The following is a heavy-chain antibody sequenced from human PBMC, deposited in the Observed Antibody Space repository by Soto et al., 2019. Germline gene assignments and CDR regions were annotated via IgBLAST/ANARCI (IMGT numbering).Heavy chain of an antibody. CDR1: GYTFTSYG. Sequence: AASVKVSCKASGYTFTSYGISWVRQAPGQGLEWMGWISAYNGNTNYAQKLQGRVTMTTDTSTSTAYMELRSLRSDDTAVYYCARGGDDYSNLNWFDPWGQGTLVTVSS. J-gene: IGHJ5*02. CDR3: ARGGDDYSNLNWFDP. V-gene: IGHV1-18*04. CDR2: ISAYNGNT. D-gene: IGHD4-4*01.